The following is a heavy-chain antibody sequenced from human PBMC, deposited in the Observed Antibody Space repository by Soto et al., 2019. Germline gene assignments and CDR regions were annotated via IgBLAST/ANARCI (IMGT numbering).Heavy chain of an antibody. CDR1: GYTFTSYG. J-gene: IGHJ6*02. D-gene: IGHD6-19*01. V-gene: IGHV1-18*01. CDR2: ISAYNGNT. CDR3: ARGFGSGWTPLLGDGMDV. Sequence: QVQLVQSGAEVKKPGASVKVSCKASGYTFTSYGISWVRQAPGQGLEWMGWISAYNGNTNYAQKLQGRVTMTTDTATSKAYMELRSLRADDTAVYYCARGFGSGWTPLLGDGMDVWGQGTTVTVSS.